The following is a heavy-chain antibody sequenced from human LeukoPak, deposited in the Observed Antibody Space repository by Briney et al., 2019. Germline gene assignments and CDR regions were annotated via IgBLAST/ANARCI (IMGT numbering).Heavy chain of an antibody. CDR1: GYSFTSYW. CDR3: ARQGSGYSPTYYYYMDV. V-gene: IGHV5-51*01. Sequence: GESLKISCKGSGYSFTSYWIGWVRQLPGKGLEWMGIIYPGDSDTRYSPSFQGQVTISADKSISTAYLQWSSLKASDTAMYYCARQGSGYSPTYYYYMDVWGKGTTVTISS. J-gene: IGHJ6*03. D-gene: IGHD5-18*01. CDR2: IYPGDSDT.